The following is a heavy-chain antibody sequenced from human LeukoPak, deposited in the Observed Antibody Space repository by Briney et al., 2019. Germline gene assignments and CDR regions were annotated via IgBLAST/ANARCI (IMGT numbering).Heavy chain of an antibody. CDR3: ARGRYDYVWGSYRFDY. CDR2: IYTSGST. Sequence: PSQTLSLTCTVSGGSISSGSYYWSWIRQPAGKGLEWIGRIYTSGSTNYSPSLKSRVTISVDTSKNRFSLKLSSVTAADTAVYYCARGRYDYVWGSYRFDYWGQGTLVTVSS. CDR1: GGSISSGSYY. J-gene: IGHJ4*02. V-gene: IGHV4-61*02. D-gene: IGHD3-16*02.